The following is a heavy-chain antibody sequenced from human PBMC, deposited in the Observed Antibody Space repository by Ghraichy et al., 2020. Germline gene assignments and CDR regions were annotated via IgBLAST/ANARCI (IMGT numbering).Heavy chain of an antibody. V-gene: IGHV4-39*02. J-gene: IGHJ6*02. CDR1: GGSISSSSYY. D-gene: IGHD2-2*01. CDR2: IYYSGST. Sequence: SCTVSGGSISSSSYYWGWIRQPPGKGLEWIGSIYYSGSTYYNPSLKSRVTISVDTSKNQFSLKLSSVTAVDTAVYYCARDIVVVPAAIHYYYGMDVWGQGTTVTVSS. CDR3: ARDIVVVPAAIHYYYGMDV.